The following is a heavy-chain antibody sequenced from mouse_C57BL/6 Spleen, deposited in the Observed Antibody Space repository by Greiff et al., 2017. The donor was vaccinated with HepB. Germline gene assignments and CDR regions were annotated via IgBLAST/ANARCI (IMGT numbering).Heavy chain of an antibody. J-gene: IGHJ3*01. CDR3: ARDGDYDAFAY. V-gene: IGHV5-4*01. Sequence: EVQRVESGGGLVKPGGSLKLPCAAPGFTFRTYAMSWVRQTPEKRLEWVATISDGGSYTYYPDNVKGRFPISRDNAKNNLYLQRSHLKAEDTAKYYCARDGDYDAFAYWGQGTLVTVSA. CDR1: GFTFRTYA. CDR2: ISDGGSYT. D-gene: IGHD2-4*01.